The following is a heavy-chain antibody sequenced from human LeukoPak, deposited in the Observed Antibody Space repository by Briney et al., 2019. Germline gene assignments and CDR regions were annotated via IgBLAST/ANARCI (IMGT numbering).Heavy chain of an antibody. CDR2: IYYSGST. CDR1: GGSISSGGYY. CDR3: ARTKSVPAASIGFDP. D-gene: IGHD2-2*01. J-gene: IGHJ5*02. V-gene: IGHV4-31*03. Sequence: SQTLSLTCTVSGGSISSGGYYWSWIRQHPGKGLEWIGYIYYSGSTYYNPSLKSRVTISVDTSKNQLSLKLSSVTAADTAVYYCARTKSVPAASIGFDPWGQGTLVTVSS.